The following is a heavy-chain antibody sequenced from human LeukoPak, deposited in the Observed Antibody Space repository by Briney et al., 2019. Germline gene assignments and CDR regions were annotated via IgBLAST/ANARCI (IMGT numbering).Heavy chain of an antibody. V-gene: IGHV3-7*01. Sequence: GGSLRLSCAASGFTFSSYWMSWVRQAPGKGLEWVANIKQDGSVKYYVDSVKGRFTISRDNAKNSLYLQMNSLRAEDTAVYYCARVLYDSSGYYPSYYFDYWGQGTLVTVSS. J-gene: IGHJ4*02. CDR2: IKQDGSVK. CDR1: GFTFSSYW. D-gene: IGHD3-22*01. CDR3: ARVLYDSSGYYPSYYFDY.